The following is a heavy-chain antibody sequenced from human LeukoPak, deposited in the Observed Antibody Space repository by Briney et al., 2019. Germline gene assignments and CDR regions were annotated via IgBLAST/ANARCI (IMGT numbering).Heavy chain of an antibody. V-gene: IGHV1-8*01. CDR3: ASGLSRYYGSGTSPRMDV. CDR1: GYTFTSYD. D-gene: IGHD3-10*01. Sequence: AASVKVSCKASGYTFTSYDINWVRQATGQGLEWMGWMNPNSGNADSAQKFQGRVTMTRNTSISTAYMELSSLRSEDTAVYYCASGLSRYYGSGTSPRMDVWGQGTTVTVSS. CDR2: MNPNSGNA. J-gene: IGHJ6*02.